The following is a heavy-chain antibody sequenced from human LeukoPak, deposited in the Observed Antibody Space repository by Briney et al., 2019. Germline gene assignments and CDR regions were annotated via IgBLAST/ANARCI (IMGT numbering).Heavy chain of an antibody. D-gene: IGHD6-19*01. CDR3: ARQTSAWYEDNWFDS. CDR2: IYPRESET. J-gene: IGHJ5*01. Sequence: GESLKISCKASGYDFTKYWIGRVRQMPGKGLEWMGIIYPRESETKYSPSFQGQVTISADKSITTAYLHWSSLKASDSAMYYCARQTSAWYEDNWFDSWGQGTLVTVSS. V-gene: IGHV5-51*01. CDR1: GYDFTKYW.